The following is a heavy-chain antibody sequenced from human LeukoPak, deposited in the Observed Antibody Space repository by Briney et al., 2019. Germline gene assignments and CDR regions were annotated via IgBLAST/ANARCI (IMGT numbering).Heavy chain of an antibody. CDR1: GFTFSDYY. Sequence: KPGGSLRLSCAASGFTFSDYYMSWIRQAPGKGLEWVSYISSSGSTIYYADSVKGRFTISRDNAKNSLYLQMNSLRAEDTAVYYCAYLYSSGWYVDYWGQGTLVTVSS. CDR3: AYLYSSGWYVDY. J-gene: IGHJ4*02. V-gene: IGHV3-11*04. CDR2: ISSSGSTI. D-gene: IGHD6-19*01.